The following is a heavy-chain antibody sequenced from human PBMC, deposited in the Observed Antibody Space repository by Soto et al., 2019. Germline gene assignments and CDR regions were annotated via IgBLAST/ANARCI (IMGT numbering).Heavy chain of an antibody. CDR2: IRPGGDST. CDR1: GFRFRTRA. D-gene: IGHD1-26*01. J-gene: IGHJ5*01. V-gene: IGHV3-23*01. CDR3: TTHEEGAPWAGGFDS. Sequence: GGSMRLSCVASGFRFRTRAMSWVRQAPGKGLEWVASIRPGGDSTYYADSVKGRFAVSRDNSNVTLYPQMDSLRVEDTAIYYCTTHEEGAPWAGGFDSWGQGTLVTVSS.